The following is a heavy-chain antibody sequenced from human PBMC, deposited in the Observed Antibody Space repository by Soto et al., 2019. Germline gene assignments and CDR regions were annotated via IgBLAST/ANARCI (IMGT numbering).Heavy chain of an antibody. Sequence: ASVKVSCKASGYTFTSYGISWVRQAPGQGLEWMGWISAYNGNTNYAQKLQGRVTMTTDTSTSTAYMELRSLRSDDTAVYYCAREFPLRAPIAAAGTRYYYYYMDVWGKGTTVTVSS. CDR3: AREFPLRAPIAAAGTRYYYYYMDV. CDR1: GYTFTSYG. J-gene: IGHJ6*03. CDR2: ISAYNGNT. V-gene: IGHV1-18*01. D-gene: IGHD6-13*01.